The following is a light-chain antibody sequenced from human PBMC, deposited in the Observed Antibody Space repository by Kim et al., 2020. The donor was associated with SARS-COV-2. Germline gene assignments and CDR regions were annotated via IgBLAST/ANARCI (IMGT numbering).Light chain of an antibody. Sequence: SASIGDRVTITCRASQNIISLLAWYQQKPGQAPKLLIYKTSILESGVPSRFSGAGSGTEFSLTITSLQPDDFATYYCQQYKTEPWTFGQGTKLEI. V-gene: IGKV1-5*03. CDR2: KTS. J-gene: IGKJ1*01. CDR1: QNIISL. CDR3: QQYKTEPWT.